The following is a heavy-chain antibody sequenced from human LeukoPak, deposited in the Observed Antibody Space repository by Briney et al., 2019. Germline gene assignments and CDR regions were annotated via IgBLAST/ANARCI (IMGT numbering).Heavy chain of an antibody. CDR1: GYTFTGYY. CDR3: ARGGLGTIFGAGYNWFDP. V-gene: IGHV1-2*06. Sequence: ASVKVSCKASGYTFTGYYMYWVRQAPGQGLEWMGRINPNSGGTNYAQKFQGRVTMTRDTSISTAYMELSRLRSDDTAVYYCARGGLGTIFGAGYNWFDPWGQGTLVTVSS. D-gene: IGHD3-3*01. J-gene: IGHJ5*02. CDR2: INPNSGGT.